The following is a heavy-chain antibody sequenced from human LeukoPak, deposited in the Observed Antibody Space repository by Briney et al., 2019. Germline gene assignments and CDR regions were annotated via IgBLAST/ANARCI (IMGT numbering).Heavy chain of an antibody. Sequence: SETLSLTCTVSGGSISSSSYYWGWTRQPPGKGLEWIGSIYYSGSTYYNPSLKSRVTISVDTSKNQFSLKLSSVTAADTAVYYCASLPQYYDFWSGRGWFDPWGQGTLVTVSS. J-gene: IGHJ5*02. V-gene: IGHV4-39*07. D-gene: IGHD3-3*01. CDR2: IYYSGST. CDR1: GGSISSSSYY. CDR3: ASLPQYYDFWSGRGWFDP.